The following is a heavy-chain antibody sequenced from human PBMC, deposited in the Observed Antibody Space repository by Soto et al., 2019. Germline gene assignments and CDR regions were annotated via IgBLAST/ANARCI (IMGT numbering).Heavy chain of an antibody. CDR2: ISGSGGST. Sequence: EVQLLESGGGLVQPGGSLRLSCAASGFTFSSYAMSWVRQAPGKGLEWVSAISGSGGSTYYADSVKGRFTISRDNSKNTLYLQMNSLRAEDTAVYYCAKDLVLRDFDWLPYGTDYWGQGTLVTVSS. J-gene: IGHJ4*02. V-gene: IGHV3-23*01. D-gene: IGHD3-9*01. CDR3: AKDLVLRDFDWLPYGTDY. CDR1: GFTFSSYA.